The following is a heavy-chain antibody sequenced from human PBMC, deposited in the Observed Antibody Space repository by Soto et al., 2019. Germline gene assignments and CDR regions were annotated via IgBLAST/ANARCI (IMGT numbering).Heavy chain of an antibody. Sequence: LXLSCVASGFTFSDYYMSWFRQAPGKGLEWIAYISNTANTIYYADSVKGRFTISRDDANNSLLLQMNGLRADDTAVYYCARGTTGFLNGGWFDPWGQGTLVTVYS. CDR2: ISNTANTI. CDR1: GFTFSDYY. D-gene: IGHD1-1*01. CDR3: ARGTTGFLNGGWFDP. V-gene: IGHV3-11*01. J-gene: IGHJ5*02.